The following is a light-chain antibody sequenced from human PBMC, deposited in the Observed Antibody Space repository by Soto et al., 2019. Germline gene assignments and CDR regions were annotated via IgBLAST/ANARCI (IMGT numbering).Light chain of an antibody. CDR1: QSVSIY. CDR3: QQRTNWPLT. J-gene: IGKJ4*01. CDR2: DAS. Sequence: VLTQSPATLSSSPGETATLSCRASQSVSIYLACYQQKPGQAPRLLIYDASNRATGIPARFSGGGSGTDFTLTISSLEPEDFAVYYCQQRTNWPLTFGGGTKVEI. V-gene: IGKV3-11*01.